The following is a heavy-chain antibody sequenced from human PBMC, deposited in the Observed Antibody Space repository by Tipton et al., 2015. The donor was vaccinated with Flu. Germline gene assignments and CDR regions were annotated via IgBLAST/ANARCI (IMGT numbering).Heavy chain of an antibody. Sequence: TLSLTCTVSGGSISSYYWSWIRQPPGKGLEWLGYVFDDGSTSYNPSLKSRVAISVDTSKHPVSLKLQSVTAAATAVYYCARADTIGRWLQLFYWGQGTLVTVTS. V-gene: IGHV4-59*01. J-gene: IGHJ4*02. CDR3: ARADTIGRWLQLFY. D-gene: IGHD5-24*01. CDR2: VFDDGST. CDR1: GGSISSYY.